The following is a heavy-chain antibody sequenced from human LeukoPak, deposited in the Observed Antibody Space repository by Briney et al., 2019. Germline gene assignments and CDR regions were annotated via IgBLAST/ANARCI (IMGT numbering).Heavy chain of an antibody. V-gene: IGHV3-7*03. D-gene: IGHD6-13*01. J-gene: IGHJ4*02. CDR2: IKQDGSEK. CDR1: GFTFSSYW. CDR3: ATNPGIAAAGRGDY. Sequence: GGSLRLSCAASGFTFSSYWMSWVRQAPGKGLEWVANIKQDGSEKYYVDSVKGRFTISRDNAKNSLYLQMNSLRAEDTAVYYCATNPGIAAAGRGDYWGQGTLVTVSS.